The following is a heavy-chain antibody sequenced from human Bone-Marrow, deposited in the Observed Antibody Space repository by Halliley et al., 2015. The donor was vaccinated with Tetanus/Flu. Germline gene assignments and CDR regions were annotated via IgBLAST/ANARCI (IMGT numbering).Heavy chain of an antibody. CDR2: YYYGGST. V-gene: IGHV4-59*08. Sequence: GLVKPSETLSFTCSLSGGSIGSHFWCWIRQPPGRGLEWIGCYYYGGSTYYNPSLKSPVAISTDTSKNQFSLSLSSVSATDTAVYYCATLGYTSGNSFDHWGQGTPITVSS. CDR3: ATLGYTSGNSFDH. CDR1: GGSIGSHF. D-gene: IGHD2-15*01. J-gene: IGHJ4*02.